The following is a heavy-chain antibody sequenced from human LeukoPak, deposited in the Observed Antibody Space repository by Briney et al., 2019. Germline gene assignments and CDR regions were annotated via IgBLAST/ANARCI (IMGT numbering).Heavy chain of an antibody. CDR1: GGSISSSSYY. Sequence: PSETLSLTCTVSGGSISSSSYYWDWIRQPPGKGLEWIGSIYYSGSTYYNPSLKSRVTISVDTSKNQFSLKLSSVTAADTAVYYCARDRGYSYGSIDYWGQGTLVTVSS. CDR3: ARDRGYSYGSIDY. D-gene: IGHD5-18*01. V-gene: IGHV4-39*07. J-gene: IGHJ4*02. CDR2: IYYSGST.